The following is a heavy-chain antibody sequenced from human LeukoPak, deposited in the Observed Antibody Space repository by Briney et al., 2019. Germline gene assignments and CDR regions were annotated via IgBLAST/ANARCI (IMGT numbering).Heavy chain of an antibody. CDR2: INAGNGNT. J-gene: IGHJ4*02. D-gene: IGHD3-9*01. V-gene: IGHV1-3*03. Sequence: GASVKVSCKASGYTFTSYAMHWVRQAPGQRLEWMGWINAGNGNTKYSQEFQGRVTITRDTSASTAYMELSSLRSEDMAVCYCARSNQRYFDWLPLDYWGQGTLVTVSS. CDR3: ARSNQRYFDWLPLDY. CDR1: GYTFTSYA.